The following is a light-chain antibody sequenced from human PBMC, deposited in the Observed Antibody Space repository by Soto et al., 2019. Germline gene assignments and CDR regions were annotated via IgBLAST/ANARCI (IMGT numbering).Light chain of an antibody. CDR1: QDIRNY. J-gene: IGKJ5*01. CDR2: DAS. V-gene: IGKV1-33*01. Sequence: IQMTQSPSSLSASLGDRVTITCQTTQDIRNYLNCYQQKPGKAPKLLIYDASSLETGVPSRFSGSGSGTDFTLTISSLQPEDFATYYCQQYDNLPLIFGQGTRLEIK. CDR3: QQYDNLPLI.